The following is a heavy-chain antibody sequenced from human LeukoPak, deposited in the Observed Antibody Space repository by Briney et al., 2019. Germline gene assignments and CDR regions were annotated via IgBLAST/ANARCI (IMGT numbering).Heavy chain of an antibody. CDR3: ARVRNSGTEVFDY. V-gene: IGHV4-59*12. CDR1: GGSISSYY. J-gene: IGHJ4*02. Sequence: SETLSLTCTVSGGSISSYYWSWIRQPPGKGLEWIGYIYYSGSTNYNPSLKSRVTISVDTSKSQLSLILRSVTAADTAVYYCARVRNSGTEVFDYWGQGTLVTVSS. CDR2: IYYSGST. D-gene: IGHD2/OR15-2a*01.